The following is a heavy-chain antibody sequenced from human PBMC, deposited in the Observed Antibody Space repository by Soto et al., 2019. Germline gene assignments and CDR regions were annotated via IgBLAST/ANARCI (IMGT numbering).Heavy chain of an antibody. Sequence: QLQLQESGPGLVKPSETLSLTCTVSGGSISSSSYYWGWIRQPPGKGLEWIGSIYYSGSTYYNPSLKSRVTISVDTSKNQFSLKLSSVTAADTAVYYCARHAGYSYGLGDWFDPWGQGTLVTVSS. V-gene: IGHV4-39*01. D-gene: IGHD5-18*01. J-gene: IGHJ5*02. CDR2: IYYSGST. CDR3: ARHAGYSYGLGDWFDP. CDR1: GGSISSSSYY.